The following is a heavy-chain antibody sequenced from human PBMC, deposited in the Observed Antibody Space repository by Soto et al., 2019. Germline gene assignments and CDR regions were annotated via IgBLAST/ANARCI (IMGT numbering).Heavy chain of an antibody. CDR3: ARADVLRFLEWTIRGGFDY. CDR2: ISAYNGNT. Sequence: ASVKVSCKASGYTFTSYGISWVRQAPGQGLEWMGWISAYNGNTNYAQKLQGRVTMTTDTSTSTAYMELRSLRSDDTAVYYCARADVLRFLEWTIRGGFDYWGQGTLVTVSS. D-gene: IGHD3-3*01. CDR1: GYTFTSYG. J-gene: IGHJ4*02. V-gene: IGHV1-18*01.